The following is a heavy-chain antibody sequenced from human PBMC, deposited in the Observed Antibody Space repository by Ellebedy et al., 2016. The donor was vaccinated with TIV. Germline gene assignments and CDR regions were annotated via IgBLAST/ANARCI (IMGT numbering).Heavy chain of an antibody. CDR3: ASLKTTVTTYYYYYMDV. CDR2: IYYSGST. Sequence: SETLSLTXTVSGGSISSGGYYWSWIRQHPGKGLEWIGYIYYSGSTYYNPSLKSRVTISVDTSKNQFSLKLSSVTAADTAVYYCASLKTTVTTYYYYYMDVWGKGTTVTVSS. J-gene: IGHJ6*03. CDR1: GGSISSGGYY. D-gene: IGHD4-17*01. V-gene: IGHV4-31*03.